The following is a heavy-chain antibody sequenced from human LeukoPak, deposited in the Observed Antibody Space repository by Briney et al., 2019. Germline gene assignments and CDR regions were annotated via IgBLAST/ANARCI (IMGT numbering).Heavy chain of an antibody. Sequence: SVKVSCKASGYTFTSYGISWVRQAPGQGLEWMGGIIPIFGTANYAQKFQGRVTITADKSTSTAYMELSSLRSEDTAVYYCARTSRGVAVAGTGFDYWGQGTLVTVSS. CDR2: IIPIFGTA. D-gene: IGHD6-19*01. J-gene: IGHJ4*02. CDR3: ARTSRGVAVAGTGFDY. V-gene: IGHV1-69*06. CDR1: GYTFTSYG.